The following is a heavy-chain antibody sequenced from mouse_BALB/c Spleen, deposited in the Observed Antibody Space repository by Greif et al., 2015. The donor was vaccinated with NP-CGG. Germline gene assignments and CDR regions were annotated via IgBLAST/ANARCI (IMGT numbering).Heavy chain of an antibody. CDR3: ARDSRYFDV. CDR2: IYPGSGNT. V-gene: IGHV1-77*01. Sequence: QVQLQQSGAELARPGASVKLSCKASGYTFTDYYINWVKQRTGQGLEWIGEIYPGSGNTYYNEKFKGKATLTADKSSSTAYMQLSSLTSEDSAVYFCARDSRYFDVWDAGTTVTVSS. CDR1: GYTFTDYY. J-gene: IGHJ1*01.